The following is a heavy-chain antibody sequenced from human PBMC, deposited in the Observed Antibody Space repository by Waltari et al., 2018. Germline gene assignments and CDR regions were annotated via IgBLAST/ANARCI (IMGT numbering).Heavy chain of an antibody. V-gene: IGHV1-46*01. CDR3: ARWQGNGYIGY. D-gene: IGHD5-18*01. CDR1: GYTFTSYY. J-gene: IGHJ4*02. Sequence: QVQLVQSGAEVKKPGASVKVSCKASGYTFTSYYMHWVRQAPGQGLEWMGIINPSGGSTSDAQKFQGRVTMTRDTSTSTVYMELSSLRSEDTAVYYCARWQGNGYIGYWGQGTLVTVSS. CDR2: INPSGGST.